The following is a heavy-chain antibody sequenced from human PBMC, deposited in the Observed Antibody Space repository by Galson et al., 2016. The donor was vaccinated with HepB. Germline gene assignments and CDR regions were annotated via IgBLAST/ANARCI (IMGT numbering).Heavy chain of an antibody. D-gene: IGHD5-12*01. J-gene: IGHJ4*02. Sequence: SLRLSCAASGVAFAEYAMTWFRQAPGQGLEWVGFIKSRSYGETTEYAASVRGRFIIARDDSKSIVYLQMNSLKSEDTAVYHCSEGGYSGYGWGQGTLVTVSA. V-gene: IGHV3-49*03. CDR1: GVAFAEYA. CDR2: IKSRSYGETT. CDR3: SEGGYSGYG.